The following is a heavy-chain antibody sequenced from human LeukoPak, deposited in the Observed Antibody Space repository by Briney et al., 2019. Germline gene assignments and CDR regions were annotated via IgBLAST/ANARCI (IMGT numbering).Heavy chain of an antibody. D-gene: IGHD2-2*02. CDR2: ISTYNGNT. J-gene: IGHJ6*03. Sequence: GASVKVSCKASGYTFTSYDITWVRQAPGQGLEWMGWISTYNGNTNYAQKLQGRVTVTTDTSTSTAYMELSSLRSEDTAVYYCARDCSSTSCYRSQGYMDVWGKGTTVTVSS. CDR1: GYTFTSYD. V-gene: IGHV1-18*01. CDR3: ARDCSSTSCYRSQGYMDV.